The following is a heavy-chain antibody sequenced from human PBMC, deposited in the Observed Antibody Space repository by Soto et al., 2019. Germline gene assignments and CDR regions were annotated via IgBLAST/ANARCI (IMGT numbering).Heavy chain of an antibody. CDR3: ARGGNSGIWFDRYYYYGMYV. CDR2: IGTAGDT. Sequence: GGSLRLSCAYYGFTFSSHDMHWVRQATGKGLEWVSAIGTAGDTYYPGSVTGRFTISRENPKNSLYLHMNSLRAGDTAVYYCARGGNSGIWFDRYYYYGMYVWGKGTTVTVAS. D-gene: IGHD6-13*01. J-gene: IGHJ6*04. V-gene: IGHV3-13*01. CDR1: GFTFSSHD.